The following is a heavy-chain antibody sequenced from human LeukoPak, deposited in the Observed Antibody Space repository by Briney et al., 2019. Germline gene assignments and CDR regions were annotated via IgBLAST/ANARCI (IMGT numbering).Heavy chain of an antibody. CDR3: AREGAGGYYYYYMDV. D-gene: IGHD3-10*01. V-gene: IGHV1-69*13. CDR2: ITPIFGTA. Sequence: SVKVSCKASGGTFSSYAISWVRQAPGQGLEWMGGITPIFGTANYAQKFQGRVTITADESTSTAYMELSSLRSEDTAVYYCAREGAGGYYYYYMDVWGKGTTVTVSS. J-gene: IGHJ6*03. CDR1: GGTFSSYA.